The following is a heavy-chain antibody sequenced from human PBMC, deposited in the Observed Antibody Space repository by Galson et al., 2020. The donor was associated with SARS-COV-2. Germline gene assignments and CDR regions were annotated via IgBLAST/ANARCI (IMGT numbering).Heavy chain of an antibody. CDR2: SHHSGKI. CDR1: GGPVNSRSYF. CDR3: ARQSIAIELWLEGGDWFDP. J-gene: IGHJ5*02. D-gene: IGHD3-9*01. Sequence: SEILSLTGIVPGGPVNSRSYFWAWIRQPPGKGLERIGSSHHSGKIYYTPSLKSRVTLSVDTPKNQFSLRLNSVTAADTAVYYCARQSIAIELWLEGGDWFDPWGQGTLVTVSS. V-gene: IGHV4-39*01.